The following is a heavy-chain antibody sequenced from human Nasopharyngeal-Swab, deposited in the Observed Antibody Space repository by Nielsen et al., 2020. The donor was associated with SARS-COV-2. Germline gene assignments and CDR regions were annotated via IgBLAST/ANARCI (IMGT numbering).Heavy chain of an antibody. D-gene: IGHD4-11*01. V-gene: IGHV4-59*01. CDR3: ASYSNFYRDY. CDR2: VYYSGST. Sequence: WIRQPPGKGLEWIGNVYYSGSTNYNPSLKSRVTISVDTSKNQFSLKLSSVTAADTVVYYCASYSNFYRDYWGQGTLVTVSS. J-gene: IGHJ4*02.